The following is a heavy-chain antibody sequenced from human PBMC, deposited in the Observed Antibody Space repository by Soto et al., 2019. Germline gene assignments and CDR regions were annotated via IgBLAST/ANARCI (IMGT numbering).Heavy chain of an antibody. CDR1: GFTFSSYG. Sequence: PGGSLRLSCAASGFTFSSYGMHWVRQAPGKGLEWVAVISYDGSNKYYADSVKGRFTISRDNSKSTLYLQMNSLRAEDTAVYYCAKPKGHIAARNYYYYGTDVWGQGTTVTVSS. CDR2: ISYDGSNK. CDR3: AKPKGHIAARNYYYYGTDV. J-gene: IGHJ6*02. D-gene: IGHD6-6*01. V-gene: IGHV3-30*18.